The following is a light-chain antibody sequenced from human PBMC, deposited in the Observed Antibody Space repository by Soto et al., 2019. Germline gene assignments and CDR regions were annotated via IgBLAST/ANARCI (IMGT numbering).Light chain of an antibody. V-gene: IGLV1-44*01. CDR3: AAWDDSLNGWV. CDR1: SSNIGSNT. CDR2: SNN. J-gene: IGLJ3*02. Sequence: QSVLTQPPSASGTPGQRVTISCSGSSSNIGSNTVNWYQPLPGTAPKLLIYSNNQRPSGVPDRFSGSKSGTSASLAISGLQSEDEDDYYCAAWDDSLNGWVFGGGTKLTVL.